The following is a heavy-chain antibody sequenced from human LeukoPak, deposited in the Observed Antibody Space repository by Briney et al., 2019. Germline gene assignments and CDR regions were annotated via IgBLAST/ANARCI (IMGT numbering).Heavy chain of an antibody. Sequence: PGGSLRLSCAVSGFTFSDHYMDWVRQAPGKGLEWVGRTRNKANGYTTEYAASVIGGFTISRDDSKNLLYLQMHSLKAEDTAVYYCARAETSSTSLVIFDYWGQGTLVTVSS. D-gene: IGHD2-2*01. V-gene: IGHV3-72*01. J-gene: IGHJ4*02. CDR3: ARAETSSTSLVIFDY. CDR1: GFTFSDHY. CDR2: TRNKANGYTT.